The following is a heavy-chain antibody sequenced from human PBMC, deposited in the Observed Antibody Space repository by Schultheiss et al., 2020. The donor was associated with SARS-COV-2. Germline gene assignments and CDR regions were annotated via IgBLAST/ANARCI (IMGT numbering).Heavy chain of an antibody. Sequence: SETLSLTCAVYGGSFSGYYWSWIRQPPGKGLEWIGEINHSGSTNYNPSLKSRVTMSVDTSKNQFSLKLSSVTAADTAVYYCTRGGGAHGWFLDYWGQGPLVTVSS. V-gene: IGHV4-34*01. CDR3: TRGGGAHGWFLDY. D-gene: IGHD6-19*01. J-gene: IGHJ4*02. CDR1: GGSFSGYY. CDR2: INHSGST.